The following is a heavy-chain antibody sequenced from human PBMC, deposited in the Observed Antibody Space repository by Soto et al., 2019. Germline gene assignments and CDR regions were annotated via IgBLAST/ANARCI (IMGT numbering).Heavy chain of an antibody. CDR1: GFTFDDYA. CDR3: AKDMWGSSTSNFDS. J-gene: IGHJ4*02. D-gene: IGHD6-6*01. V-gene: IGHV3-9*01. CDR2: VSWKSGSI. Sequence: EVQLVESGGGLVQPGRSRRLSCAASGFTFDDYAMHWVRQAPGKGLEWVSGVSWKSGSIGYADSVKGRFTISRDNAKKSLYLQMNSLRAEDTALYYCAKDMWGSSTSNFDSWGQGTLVTVSS.